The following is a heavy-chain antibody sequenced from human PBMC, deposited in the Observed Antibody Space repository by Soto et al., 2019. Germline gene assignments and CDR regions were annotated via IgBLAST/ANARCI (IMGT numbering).Heavy chain of an antibody. J-gene: IGHJ5*02. CDR3: ARSRGYSSSWYLSHWFDP. Sequence: SETLSLTCAVYGGSFSGYYWSWIRQPPGKGLEWIGEINHSGSTNYNPSLKSRVTISVDTSKNQFSLKLSSVTAADTAVYYCARSRGYSSSWYLSHWFDPWGQGTLVTVSS. CDR1: GGSFSGYY. D-gene: IGHD6-13*01. CDR2: INHSGST. V-gene: IGHV4-34*01.